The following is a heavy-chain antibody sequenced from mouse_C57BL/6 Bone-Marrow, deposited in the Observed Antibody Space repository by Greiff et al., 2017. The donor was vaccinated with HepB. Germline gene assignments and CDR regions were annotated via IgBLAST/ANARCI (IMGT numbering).Heavy chain of an antibody. D-gene: IGHD1-1*01. CDR2: ISSGSSTI. CDR1: GFTFSDYG. CDR3: ARKEITTVVAHWYFDV. Sequence: EVKLMESGGGLVKPGGSLKLSCAASGFTFSDYGMHWVRQAPEKGLEWVAYISSGSSTIYYADTVKGRFTISRDNAKNTLFLQMTSLRSEDTAMYYCARKEITTVVAHWYFDVWGTGTTVTVSS. J-gene: IGHJ1*03. V-gene: IGHV5-17*01.